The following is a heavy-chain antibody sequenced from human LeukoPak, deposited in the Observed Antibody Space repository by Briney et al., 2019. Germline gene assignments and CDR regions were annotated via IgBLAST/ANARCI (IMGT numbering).Heavy chain of an antibody. CDR3: ARAQGYSSSWYIFDY. CDR1: GYTFTSYA. CDR2: INAGNGNT. J-gene: IGHJ4*02. D-gene: IGHD6-13*01. V-gene: IGHV1-3*01. Sequence: ASVKVSCKASGYTFTSYAMHWVRQAPGQRLEWMGWINAGNGNTKYSQKFQGRVTITRDTSASTAYMELSSLRSEDTAVYYCARAQGYSSSWYIFDYWGQGTLVTVSS.